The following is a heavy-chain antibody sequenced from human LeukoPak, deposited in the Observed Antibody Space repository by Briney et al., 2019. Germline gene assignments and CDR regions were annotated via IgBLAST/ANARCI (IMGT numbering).Heavy chain of an antibody. V-gene: IGHV1-18*01. CDR1: GYTFTSYG. D-gene: IGHD2-15*01. Sequence: ASVKVSCKASGYTFTSYGISWVRQAPGQGLEWMGWISAYNGNINYAQKLQGRVTMTTDTSTSTAYMELRSLRSDDTAVYYCARVRHACSGGSCYSGWFDPWGQGTLVTVSS. CDR2: ISAYNGNI. J-gene: IGHJ5*02. CDR3: ARVRHACSGGSCYSGWFDP.